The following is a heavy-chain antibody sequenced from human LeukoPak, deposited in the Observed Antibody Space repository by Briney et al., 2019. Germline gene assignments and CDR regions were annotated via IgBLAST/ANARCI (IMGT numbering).Heavy chain of an antibody. J-gene: IGHJ3*02. CDR1: GFTVSSNY. CDR3: AKDVSGWYPRAFDI. V-gene: IGHV3-30*02. CDR2: IRYDGSNK. Sequence: GGSLRLSCAASGFTVSSNYMSWVRQAPGKGLEWVAFIRYDGSNKYYADSVKGRFTISRDNSKNTLYLQMNSLRAEDTALYYCAKDVSGWYPRAFDIWGQGTMVTVSS. D-gene: IGHD6-19*01.